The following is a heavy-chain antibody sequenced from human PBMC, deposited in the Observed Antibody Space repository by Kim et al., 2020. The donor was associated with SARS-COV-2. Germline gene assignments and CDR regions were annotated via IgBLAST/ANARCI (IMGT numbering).Heavy chain of an antibody. CDR1: GFTFSIYA. Sequence: GGSLRLSCAASGFTFSIYALNWVRLGPGKGLEWVSAISGSGGRTYYADSVKGRFTISRDNSKNTLYLQMNSLRAEDTAVYYCAKSYSNYDYYYYYMDVWGRGTTVTVSS. J-gene: IGHJ6*03. V-gene: IGHV3-23*01. CDR2: ISGSGGRT. D-gene: IGHD4-4*01. CDR3: AKSYSNYDYYYYYMDV.